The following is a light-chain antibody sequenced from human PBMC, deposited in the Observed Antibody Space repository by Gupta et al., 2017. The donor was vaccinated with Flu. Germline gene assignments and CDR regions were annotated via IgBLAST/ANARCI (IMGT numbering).Light chain of an antibody. Sequence: TVTISCTRSGGSIATYYVQWYQQRPGSSPTTVIYEDNERPSGIPDRFSGSIDSSSNSASLTISGLKTEDEAYYYCQSYNATNVVFGGGTRLT. CDR2: EDN. CDR3: QSYNATNVV. J-gene: IGLJ2*01. V-gene: IGLV6-57*01. CDR1: GGSIATYY.